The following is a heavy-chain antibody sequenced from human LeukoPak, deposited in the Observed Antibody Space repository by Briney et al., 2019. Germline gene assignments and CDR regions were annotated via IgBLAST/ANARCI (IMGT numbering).Heavy chain of an antibody. J-gene: IGHJ4*02. CDR2: IKQDGSEK. Sequence: GGSLRLSCAASGFTFSSYWMSWARQAPGKGLEWVANIKQDGSEKYYVDSVKGRFTISRDNAKNSLYLQMNSLRAGDTAVYYCARVGNYYDSSGYYLSFDYWGQGTLVTVSS. D-gene: IGHD3-22*01. V-gene: IGHV3-7*03. CDR3: ARVGNYYDSSGYYLSFDY. CDR1: GFTFSSYW.